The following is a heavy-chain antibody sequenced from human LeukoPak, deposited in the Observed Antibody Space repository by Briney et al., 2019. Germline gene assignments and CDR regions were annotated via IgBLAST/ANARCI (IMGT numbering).Heavy chain of an antibody. CDR2: ISGSGGST. CDR3: AKSSSWWRDAFDI. CDR1: GFTFSSYA. D-gene: IGHD6-13*01. V-gene: IGHV3-23*01. Sequence: GGSLRLSCAASGFTFSSYAMSWVRQAPGKGLEWVSAISGSGGSTYYADSVKGRFTISIDNSKNTLYLQMNSLRAEDKAVYYCAKSSSWWRDAFDIWGQGTMVTVSS. J-gene: IGHJ3*02.